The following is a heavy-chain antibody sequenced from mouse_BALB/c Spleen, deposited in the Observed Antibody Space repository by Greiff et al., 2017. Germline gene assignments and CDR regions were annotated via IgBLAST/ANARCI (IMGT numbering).Heavy chain of an antibody. J-gene: IGHJ2*01. V-gene: IGHV5-12-2*01. Sequence: EVQLVESGGGLVQPGGSLKLSCAASGFTLSSYTMSWVRQTPEKRLEWVAYISNGGGSTYYPDTVKGRFTISRDNAKNTLYLQMSSLKSEDTAMYYCARWGVYFDYWGQGTTLTVAS. CDR3: ARWGVYFDY. CDR1: GFTLSSYT. CDR2: ISNGGGST.